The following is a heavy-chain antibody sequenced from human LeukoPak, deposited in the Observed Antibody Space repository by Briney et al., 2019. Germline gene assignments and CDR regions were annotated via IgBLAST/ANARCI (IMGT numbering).Heavy chain of an antibody. V-gene: IGHV4-61*01. D-gene: IGHD5-18*01. CDR1: GVSINTCCYY. CDR3: ARGRSYGFDFDS. J-gene: IGHJ4*02. Sequence: SETLSLTCDVSGVSINTCCYYWTWTRQPPGKGLEWIGYKYYSGSTRYNSSLRSRLTISLDSSKNQFSLRLTSVTAADTAVYYCARGRSYGFDFDSWGPGTLVIVSS. CDR2: KYYSGST.